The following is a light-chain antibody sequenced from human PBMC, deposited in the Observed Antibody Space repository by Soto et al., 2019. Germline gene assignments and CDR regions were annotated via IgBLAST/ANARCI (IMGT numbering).Light chain of an antibody. Sequence: EIVMTQSPATLSVSSGERATLPCRASQSVSSNLAWYQQKPGQAPRLLIYGASTRATGIPARCSGSGSGTEFTLTISSLQSEDFAAYYCQQYNDWPRAFGQGTKVDIK. J-gene: IGKJ1*01. V-gene: IGKV3-15*01. CDR3: QQYNDWPRA. CDR2: GAS. CDR1: QSVSSN.